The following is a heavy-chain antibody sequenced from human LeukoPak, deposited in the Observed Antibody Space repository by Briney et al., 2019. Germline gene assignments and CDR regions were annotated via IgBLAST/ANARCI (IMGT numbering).Heavy chain of an antibody. V-gene: IGHV3-48*03. CDR1: GFTFSSYE. Sequence: GGSLRLSCAASGFTFSSYEMNWVRQAPGKGLEWVSYISSSGSTIYYADSVKGRFTISRDNAKNSLYLQMNSLRAEDTAVYYCARVHSAEYYYDSSGYYQGRTYDYWGQGTLVTVSS. CDR2: ISSSGSTI. D-gene: IGHD3-22*01. J-gene: IGHJ4*02. CDR3: ARVHSAEYYYDSSGYYQGRTYDY.